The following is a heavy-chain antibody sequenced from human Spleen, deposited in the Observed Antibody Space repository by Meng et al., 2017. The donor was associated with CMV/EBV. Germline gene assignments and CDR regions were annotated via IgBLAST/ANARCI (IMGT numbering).Heavy chain of an antibody. CDR1: GGSISSGDYY. Sequence: LRLSCTVSGGSISSGDYYWSWIRQPPGKGLEWIGYIYYSGSTYYNPSLKSRVTISVDTSKNQFSLKLSSVTAADTAVYYCARLPDSGRYSLWSAFDIWGQGTMVTVSS. CDR2: IYYSGST. CDR3: ARLPDSGRYSLWSAFDI. J-gene: IGHJ3*02. V-gene: IGHV4-30-4*08. D-gene: IGHD1-26*01.